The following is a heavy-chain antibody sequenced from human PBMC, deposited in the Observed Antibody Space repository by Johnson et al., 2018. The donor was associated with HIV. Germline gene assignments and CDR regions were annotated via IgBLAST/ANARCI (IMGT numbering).Heavy chain of an antibody. CDR3: ARDQAIFGVVLASDAFDI. CDR1: GFTFSSYA. J-gene: IGHJ3*02. D-gene: IGHD3-3*01. Sequence: QVQLVESGGGVVQPGRSLRLSCAASGFTFSSYAMHWVRQAPGKGLEWVAVMSYDGGSKYYADSVKGRFTISRDNSRNTLYLQMHSLRAEDTAVYYCARDQAIFGVVLASDAFDIWGQGTMVTVSS. CDR2: MSYDGGSK. V-gene: IGHV3-30*04.